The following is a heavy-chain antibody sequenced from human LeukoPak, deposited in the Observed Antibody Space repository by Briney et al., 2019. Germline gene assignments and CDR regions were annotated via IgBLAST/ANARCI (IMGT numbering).Heavy chain of an antibody. Sequence: PVGSLRFSCAGSGFTFSSYWMHWVRQAPGKGLVWVSRISGDGSSTTYADSVKGRFTISRDNAKNTLYLQMNSLRVEDTAVYYCSLYVKAHYGMDVWGQGTTVTVSS. V-gene: IGHV3-74*01. CDR1: GFTFSSYW. J-gene: IGHJ6*02. CDR2: ISGDGSST. D-gene: IGHD2-8*01. CDR3: SLYVKAHYGMDV.